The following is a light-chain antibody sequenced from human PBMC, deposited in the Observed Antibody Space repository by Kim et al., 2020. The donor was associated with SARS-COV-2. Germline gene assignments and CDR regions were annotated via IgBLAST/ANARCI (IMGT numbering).Light chain of an antibody. V-gene: IGKV1D-12*01. CDR2: AAS. CDR3: QQANSFLPT. Sequence: ASVGDRVTITCWASQDISTRLAWYQQKPGKAPTLLIYAASNLQSGVPSRFSGSGSGTDFTLTISSLQPEDFATYYCQQANSFLPTFGQGTRLEIK. CDR1: QDISTR. J-gene: IGKJ5*01.